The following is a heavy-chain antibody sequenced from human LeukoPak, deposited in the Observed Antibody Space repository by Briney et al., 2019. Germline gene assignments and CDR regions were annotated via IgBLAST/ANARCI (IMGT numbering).Heavy chain of an antibody. D-gene: IGHD3-3*01. CDR3: ASGFPAESIDY. Sequence: GGSLRLSCAASGFTVSSYYMNWVRQAPGKGLEWVSIIYSGGSTFHADSVKGRFTISRDNSKNAVYLQMNSLRAEDTAVYYCASGFPAESIDYWGQGTLITVSS. CDR2: IYSGGST. J-gene: IGHJ4*02. CDR1: GFTVSSYY. V-gene: IGHV3-66*01.